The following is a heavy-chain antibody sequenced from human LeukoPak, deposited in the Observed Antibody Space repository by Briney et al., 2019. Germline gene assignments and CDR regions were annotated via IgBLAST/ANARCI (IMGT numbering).Heavy chain of an antibody. CDR1: GYSFTSYW. D-gene: IGHD6-13*01. V-gene: IGHV5-51*01. Sequence: GESLKISCKGSGYSFTSYWIGWVRQMPGKGLEWMGIIYPGDSDTRYSPSFQGQVTISADKSISTAYLQWSSLKASDTAMYYCARLLRKAAAGKNWFDPWGQGTLVTVSS. CDR2: IYPGDSDT. CDR3: ARLLRKAAAGKNWFDP. J-gene: IGHJ5*02.